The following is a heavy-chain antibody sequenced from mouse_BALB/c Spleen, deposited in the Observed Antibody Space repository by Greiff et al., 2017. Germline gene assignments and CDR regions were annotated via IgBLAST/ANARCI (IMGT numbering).Heavy chain of an antibody. Sequence: EVKLLESGGGLVKPGGSLKLSCAASGFTFSSYAMSWVRQTPEKRLEWVAYISNGGGSTYYPDTVKGRFTISRDNAKNTLYLQMSSLKSEDTAMYYCARRPYDGYYVEAMDYWGQGTSVTVSS. CDR3: ARRPYDGYYVEAMDY. CDR1: GFTFSSYA. J-gene: IGHJ4*01. CDR2: ISNGGGST. V-gene: IGHV5-12-2*01. D-gene: IGHD2-3*01.